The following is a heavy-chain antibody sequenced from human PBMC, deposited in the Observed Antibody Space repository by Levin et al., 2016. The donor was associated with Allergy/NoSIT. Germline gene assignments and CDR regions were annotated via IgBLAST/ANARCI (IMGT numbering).Heavy chain of an antibody. CDR3: ARGHRGSRHYYGSGSYFSY. V-gene: IGHV4-34*01. Sequence: KGLEWIGEINHSGSTNYNPSLKSRVTISVDTSKNQFSLKLSSVTAADTAVYYCARGHRGSRHYYGSGSYFSYWGQGTLVTVSS. D-gene: IGHD3-10*01. CDR2: INHSGST. J-gene: IGHJ4*02.